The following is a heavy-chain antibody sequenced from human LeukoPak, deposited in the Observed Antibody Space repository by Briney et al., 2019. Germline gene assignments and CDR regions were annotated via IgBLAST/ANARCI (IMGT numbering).Heavy chain of an antibody. V-gene: IGHV1-18*01. J-gene: IGHJ4*02. Sequence: ASEKVSCKASGYTFTSYGISWVRQAPGQGLEWMGWISAYNGNTNYAQKLQGRVTMTTDTSTSTAYMELRSLRSDDTAVYYCARGGYYDSSGYYSVLRYFDYWGQGTLVTVSS. CDR3: ARGGYYDSSGYYSVLRYFDY. CDR1: GYTFTSYG. CDR2: ISAYNGNT. D-gene: IGHD3-22*01.